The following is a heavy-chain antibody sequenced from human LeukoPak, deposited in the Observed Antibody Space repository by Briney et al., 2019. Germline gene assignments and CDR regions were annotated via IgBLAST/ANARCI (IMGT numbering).Heavy chain of an antibody. CDR1: GGSISSYY. D-gene: IGHD3-22*01. J-gene: IGHJ4*02. CDR3: ARVDGYYDSSGYYFDY. V-gene: IGHV4-59*01. Sequence: SETLSLTCTVSGGSISSYYWSWIRQPPGKGLEWIGYIYYSGSTNYNPSLKSRVTISVDTSKNQFSLKLSSVTAADTAVYYCARVDGYYDSSGYYFDYWGQGTLATVSS. CDR2: IYYSGST.